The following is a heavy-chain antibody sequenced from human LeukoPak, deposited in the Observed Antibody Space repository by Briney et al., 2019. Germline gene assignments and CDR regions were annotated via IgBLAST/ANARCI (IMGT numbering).Heavy chain of an antibody. J-gene: IGHJ6*03. V-gene: IGHV1-2*02. CDR1: GYTFTSYD. D-gene: IGHD3-10*01. Sequence: ASVKVSCKASGYTFTSYDINWVRQATGQGLEWMGWINPNSGGTNYAQKFQGRVTMTRDTSISTAYMELSSLRSEDTAVYYCARESAVRGVIQGTGNMDVWGKGTTVTISS. CDR2: INPNSGGT. CDR3: ARESAVRGVIQGTGNMDV.